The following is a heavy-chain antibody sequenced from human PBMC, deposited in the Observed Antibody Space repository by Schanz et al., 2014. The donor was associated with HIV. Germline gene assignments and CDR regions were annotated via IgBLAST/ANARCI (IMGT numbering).Heavy chain of an antibody. D-gene: IGHD3-9*01. CDR2: ISPYNGDR. J-gene: IGHJ4*03. Sequence: QVQLLQSGAEVKKPGASVKVSCKTSGYTFTSYYMHWVRQAPGQGLDWVGWISPYNGDRKYDQKFQGRVTLTTDTSTNTAYMELRSLRSDDTAVYYCAKGQDWPGPQLDHWGHGSLVIVSS. CDR3: AKGQDWPGPQLDH. CDR1: GYTFTSYY. V-gene: IGHV1-18*04.